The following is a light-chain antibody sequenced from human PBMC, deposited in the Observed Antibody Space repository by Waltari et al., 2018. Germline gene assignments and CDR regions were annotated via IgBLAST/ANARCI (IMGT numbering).Light chain of an antibody. CDR1: QSIDDA. V-gene: IGKV3-11*01. Sequence: VLTQSPATLSLSPGDRAALSCRASQSIDDAIAWYQQRPGQNPRLLIYDASNRAPGIPARFSGSGSGTDFTLTINSLEPEDFAVYYCQQRRNWPLSFGQGTRLEIK. CDR2: DAS. J-gene: IGKJ5*01. CDR3: QQRRNWPLS.